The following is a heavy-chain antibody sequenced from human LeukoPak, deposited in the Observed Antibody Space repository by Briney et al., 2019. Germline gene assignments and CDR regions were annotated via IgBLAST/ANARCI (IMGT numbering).Heavy chain of an antibody. CDR2: ISSSSSYI. CDR3: ARDPAYNWTEIYYFDY. J-gene: IGHJ4*02. CDR1: GFTFSSYS. V-gene: IGHV3-21*01. D-gene: IGHD1-20*01. Sequence: PGGSLRLSCVASGFTFSSYSMNCVRQAPGKGPEWVSSISSSSSYIYYADSVKGRFTISRDNAKNTLYLQMKSLRAEDTAVYYCARDPAYNWTEIYYFDYWGQGTLVTVSS.